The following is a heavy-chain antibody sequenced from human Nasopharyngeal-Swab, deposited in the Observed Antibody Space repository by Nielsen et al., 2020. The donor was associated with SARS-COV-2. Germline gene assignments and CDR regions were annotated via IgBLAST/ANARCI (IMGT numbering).Heavy chain of an antibody. CDR1: GFSFSTSD. CDR2: ISYDGSNK. J-gene: IGHJ4*02. Sequence: GESLKISCAASGFSFSTSDMHWVRQAPGKGLEWVAVISYDGSNKYYADSVKGRFTISRDNSKNTLYLQMNSLRAEDTAVYYCAREGSEGLAYCGGDCYSNFDYWGQGTLVTVSS. V-gene: IGHV3-30-3*01. CDR3: AREGSEGLAYCGGDCYSNFDY. D-gene: IGHD2-21*02.